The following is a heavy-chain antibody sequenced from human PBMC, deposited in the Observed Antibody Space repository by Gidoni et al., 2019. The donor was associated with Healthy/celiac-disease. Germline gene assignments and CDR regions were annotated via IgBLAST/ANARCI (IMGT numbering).Heavy chain of an antibody. D-gene: IGHD3-10*01. CDR1: GGTFSSSA. CDR3: ARGTGFYGSGSYKPPIFGMDV. Sequence: QVQLVQSGAEVKKPGSSVKVSCKASGGTFSSSAISWVRQAPGQGLEWMGGIIPIFGTANYAQKFQGRVTITADKSTGTAYMELSSLRSEDTAVYYCARGTGFYGSGSYKPPIFGMDVWGQGTTVTVSS. V-gene: IGHV1-69*06. J-gene: IGHJ6*02. CDR2: IIPIFGTA.